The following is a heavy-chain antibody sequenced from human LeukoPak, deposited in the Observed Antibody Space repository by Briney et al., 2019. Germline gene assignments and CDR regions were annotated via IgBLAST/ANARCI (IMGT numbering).Heavy chain of an antibody. Sequence: ASVKVSCKASGYTFTSYGISWVRQAPGQGLEWMGWISADNGNTNYAQKLQGRVTMTTDTSTSPAYMELRSLTSADTAVYYCARDDRITSWRSPFAYWGQGTLVTVSS. CDR3: ARDDRITSWRSPFAY. D-gene: IGHD3-3*01. CDR2: ISADNGNT. V-gene: IGHV1-18*01. J-gene: IGHJ4*02. CDR1: GYTFTSYG.